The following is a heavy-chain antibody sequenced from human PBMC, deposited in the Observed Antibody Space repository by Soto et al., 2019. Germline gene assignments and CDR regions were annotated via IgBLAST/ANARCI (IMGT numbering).Heavy chain of an antibody. CDR1: GGTFSSYA. CDR3: ARTQLRFLEWLPPKYYYYGMDV. V-gene: IGHV1-69*06. Sequence: SVKVSCKASGGTFSSYAISWVRQAPGQGLEWMGGIIPIFGTANYAQKFQGRVTITADKSTSTAYMELSSLRSEDTAVYYCARTQLRFLEWLPPKYYYYGMDVWGQGTTVTVSS. J-gene: IGHJ6*02. CDR2: IIPIFGTA. D-gene: IGHD3-3*01.